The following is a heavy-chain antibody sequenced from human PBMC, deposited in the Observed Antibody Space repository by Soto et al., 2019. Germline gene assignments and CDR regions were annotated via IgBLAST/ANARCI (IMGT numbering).Heavy chain of an antibody. CDR1: GFTFSNHW. J-gene: IGHJ6*02. CDR3: ARGHYGMDV. V-gene: IGHV3-7*03. CDR2: IKEDGSEK. Sequence: GGSLRLSCVASGFTFSNHWMSWVRQAPGKGLEWVANIKEDGSEKYYMDSVKGRFTISRDNAENSVYLQMNSLRAEDTAVYYCARGHYGMDVWGQGTTVTVSS.